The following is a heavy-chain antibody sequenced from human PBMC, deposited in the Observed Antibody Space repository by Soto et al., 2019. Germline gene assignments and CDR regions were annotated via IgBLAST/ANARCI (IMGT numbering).Heavy chain of an antibody. Sequence: GGSLRLSCAATGFTVSNYGMSWVRQAPGKGLEWVLGFSDSSSSTYYADSAKGRFTISRDNDKNSLYLQMNSLRAEDTAVYYCARISNYDILSGYPDFDYWGQGTLVTVSS. CDR2: FSDSSSST. CDR1: GFTVSNYG. J-gene: IGHJ4*02. V-gene: IGHV3-23*01. CDR3: ARISNYDILSGYPDFDY. D-gene: IGHD3-9*01.